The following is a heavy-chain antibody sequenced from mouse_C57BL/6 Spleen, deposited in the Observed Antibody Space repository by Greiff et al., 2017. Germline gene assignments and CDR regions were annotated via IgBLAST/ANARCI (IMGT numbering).Heavy chain of an antibody. D-gene: IGHD1-1*01. CDR1: GYTFTSYG. CDR3: ASPYGSSYDFDY. Sequence: QVQLKESGAELARPGASVKLSCKASGYTFTSYGISWVKQRTGQGLEWIGEIYPRSGNTYYNEKFKGKATLTADKSSSTAYMELRSLTSEDSAVYFCASPYGSSYDFDYWGQGTTLTVSS. CDR2: IYPRSGNT. V-gene: IGHV1-81*01. J-gene: IGHJ2*01.